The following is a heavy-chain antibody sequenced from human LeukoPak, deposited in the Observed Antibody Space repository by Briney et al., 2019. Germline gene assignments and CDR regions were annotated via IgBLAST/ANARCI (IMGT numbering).Heavy chain of an antibody. CDR1: GGTFSSYA. CDR2: IIPILGIA. Sequence: GASVKVSCKASGGTFSSYAISWVRQAPGQGLEWMGRIIPILGIANYAQKFQGRVTITADKSTSTAHMELSSLRSEDTAVYYCARTRLVAGPDYWGQGTLVTVSS. D-gene: IGHD6-19*01. CDR3: ARTRLVAGPDY. J-gene: IGHJ4*02. V-gene: IGHV1-69*04.